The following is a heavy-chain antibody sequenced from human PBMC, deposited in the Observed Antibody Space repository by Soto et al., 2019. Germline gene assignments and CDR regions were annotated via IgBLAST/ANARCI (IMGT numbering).Heavy chain of an antibody. D-gene: IGHD2-15*01. Sequence: EASVRVYCKASGYTFTRYTMNRVRQAPGQRLEWMGWINPDNGNTKSSQKFQDRVIITRDTSASTAYMDLSSLRSEDTAVYYCARGIATGQLDPWGQGTLVTVSS. CDR2: INPDNGNT. CDR1: GYTFTRYT. V-gene: IGHV1-3*01. J-gene: IGHJ5*02. CDR3: ARGIATGQLDP.